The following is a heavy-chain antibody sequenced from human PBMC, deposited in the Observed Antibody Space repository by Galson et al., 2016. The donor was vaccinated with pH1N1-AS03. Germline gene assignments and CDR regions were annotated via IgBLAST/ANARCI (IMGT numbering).Heavy chain of an antibody. J-gene: IGHJ4*02. V-gene: IGHV3-66*02. CDR1: AFIVSSRY. CDR2: LYSGGDS. Sequence: LRLSCAASAFIVSSRYITWVRQAPGKGLEWVSILYSGGDSYYADSVKGRFTFSRDNSKDTLSLQMNSLRGEDTAVSLCSRNSSSGHFDYWDLGALVTVSS. CDR3: SRNSSSGHFDY. D-gene: IGHD6-13*01.